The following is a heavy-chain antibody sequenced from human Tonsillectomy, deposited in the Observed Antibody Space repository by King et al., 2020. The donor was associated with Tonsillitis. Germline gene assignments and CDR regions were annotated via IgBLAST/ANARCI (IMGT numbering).Heavy chain of an antibody. CDR1: GFTFSSYA. V-gene: IGHV3-30-3*01. Sequence: QLVQSGGGVVQPGRSLRLSCAASGFTFSSYAMHWVRQAPGKGLEWVAVISYDGSNKYYADSVKGRFTISRDNSKNTLYLQMNSLRAEDTAVYYCAREHLGAINYWGQGTLVTVSS. CDR2: ISYDGSNK. CDR3: AREHLGAINY. J-gene: IGHJ4*02. D-gene: IGHD1-26*01.